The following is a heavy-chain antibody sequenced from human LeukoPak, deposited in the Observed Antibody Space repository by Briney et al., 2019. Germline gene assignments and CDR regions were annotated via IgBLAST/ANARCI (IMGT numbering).Heavy chain of an antibody. CDR1: GYTFTSYD. Sequence: ASVKVSCKASGYTFTSYDINWVRQATGQGLEWMGWMNPNSGNTGYAQKFQGRVTITRNTSISTAYMELSRLTSDDTAVYYCARGLDLGGYCSSTSCRYFDYWGQGTLVTVSS. V-gene: IGHV1-8*03. CDR3: ARGLDLGGYCSSTSCRYFDY. CDR2: MNPNSGNT. D-gene: IGHD2-2*03. J-gene: IGHJ4*02.